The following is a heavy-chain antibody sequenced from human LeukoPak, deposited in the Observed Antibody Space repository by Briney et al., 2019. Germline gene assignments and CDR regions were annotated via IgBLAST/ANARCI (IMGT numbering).Heavy chain of an antibody. V-gene: IGHV1-2*02. D-gene: IGHD6-13*01. J-gene: IGHJ4*02. CDR2: INPKSGAA. CDR3: ARGAEAETSPLDF. Sequence: GASVKVSCKASGYTFTSYGFSWVRQAPGQGLEWLGWINPKSGAADYAQQFRGRVTMTRDTSINTDYMEMKRVTSDDTAVYYCARGAEAETSPLDFWGQGTLVIVS. CDR1: GYTFTSYG.